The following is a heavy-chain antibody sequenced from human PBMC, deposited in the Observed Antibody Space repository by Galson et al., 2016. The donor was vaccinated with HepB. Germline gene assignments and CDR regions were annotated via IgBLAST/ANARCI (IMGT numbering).Heavy chain of an antibody. J-gene: IGHJ4*02. D-gene: IGHD2/OR15-2a*01. V-gene: IGHV3-74*01. Sequence: SLRLSCAASGFTFSSSWMHWVRQAPGKGLVWVSRINSDGSGTYYADSVTGRFTISRDNAKNTLYLEMNSLRAEDTALYYCARDQGQQLAYEYWGQGTLVTVS. CDR3: ARDQGQQLAYEY. CDR1: GFTFSSSW. CDR2: INSDGSGT.